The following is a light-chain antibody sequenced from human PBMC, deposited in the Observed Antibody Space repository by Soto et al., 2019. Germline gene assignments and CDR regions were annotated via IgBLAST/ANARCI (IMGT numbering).Light chain of an antibody. CDR2: GAS. J-gene: IGKJ3*01. V-gene: IGKV3-15*01. CDR1: QSVSHN. CDR3: QQRSNPIFT. Sequence: EIVMTQSPATLSVSPGEGATLSCRASQSVSHNLAWYQQKPGQAPRLLIYGASTRATGIPTRFSGSGSGTEFTLTISSLQSEDFAVYYCQQRSNPIFTFGPGTKVDIK.